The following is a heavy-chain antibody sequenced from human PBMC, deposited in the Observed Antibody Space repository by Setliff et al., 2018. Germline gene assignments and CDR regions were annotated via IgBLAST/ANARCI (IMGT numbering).Heavy chain of an antibody. CDR3: ARISPSYCSKSGCYAAEGY. CDR2: INPDSGDT. D-gene: IGHD2-2*01. CDR1: GYTFTDYF. V-gene: IGHV1-2*02. Sequence: GASVKVSCKTSGYTFTDYFLHWVRQAPGQGLEWLGWINPDSGDTNFAQKFQGRVTMTRDTSITTAYMELHSLRSDDTAVYFCARISPSYCSKSGCYAAEGYWGQGTLGTVSS. J-gene: IGHJ4*02.